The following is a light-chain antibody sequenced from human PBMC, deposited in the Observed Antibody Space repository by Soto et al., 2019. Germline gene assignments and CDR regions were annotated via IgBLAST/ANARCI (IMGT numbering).Light chain of an antibody. J-gene: IGKJ2*01. CDR1: QSVSSY. V-gene: IGKV3-11*01. Sequence: EIVLTQSPATLSLSPGERATLSCRASQSVSSYLAWNQQKPGQAPRLLIYDASNRATDIPARFSGSGSGTDITRTISSLETADLAVYYCQQRSSWPVTFGQGAKLEIK. CDR3: QQRSSWPVT. CDR2: DAS.